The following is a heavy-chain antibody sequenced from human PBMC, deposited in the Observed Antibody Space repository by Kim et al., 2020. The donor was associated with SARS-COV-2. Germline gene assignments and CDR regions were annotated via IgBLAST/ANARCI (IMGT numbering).Heavy chain of an antibody. J-gene: IGHJ4*02. D-gene: IGHD3-22*01. V-gene: IGHV4-59*08. CDR1: GGSISSYY. CDR2: IYYSGST. CDR3: AGGGSSSGYRSYYFDY. Sequence: SETLSLTCTVSGGSISSYYWSWIRQPPGKGLAWIGYIYYSGSTNYNPSLKSRVTISVDTSKNQFSLKLSSVTAADTAVYYCAGGGSSSGYRSYYFDYWGQGTLVTVSS.